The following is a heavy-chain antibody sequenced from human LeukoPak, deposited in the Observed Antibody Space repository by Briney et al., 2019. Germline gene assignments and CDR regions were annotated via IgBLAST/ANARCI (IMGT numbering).Heavy chain of an antibody. CDR1: GFTFSSYE. D-gene: IGHD3-10*01. CDR3: ARAAIAMVRGVSDY. J-gene: IGHJ4*02. V-gene: IGHV3-48*03. CDR2: ISSSGSTI. Sequence: GGSLRLSCAASGFTFSSYEMNWVRQAPGKGLEWVSYISSSGSTIYYADSVKGRFTISRDNAKNSLYLQMNSLRAEDTAVYYCARAAIAMVRGVSDYWGQGTLVTVSS.